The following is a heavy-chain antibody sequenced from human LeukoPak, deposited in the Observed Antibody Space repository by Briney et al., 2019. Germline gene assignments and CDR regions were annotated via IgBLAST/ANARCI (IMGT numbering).Heavy chain of an antibody. V-gene: IGHV3-33*01. CDR1: GFSFRSYG. D-gene: IGHD2-8*02. J-gene: IGHJ4*02. CDR3: AAGITWSDY. Sequence: PGRSLRLSCVTSGFSFRSYGMHWVRQAPGKGLEWVALISPDGTDKYFTDSVRGRFTISRDNSRSTLFLQMNSPRVDDTAVYYCAAGITWSDYWGQGTLVTVSP. CDR2: ISPDGTDK.